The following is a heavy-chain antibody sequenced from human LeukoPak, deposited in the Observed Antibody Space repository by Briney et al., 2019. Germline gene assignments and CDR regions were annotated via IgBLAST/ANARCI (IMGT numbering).Heavy chain of an antibody. CDR2: INQGGSDK. J-gene: IGHJ4*02. V-gene: IGHV3-7*01. D-gene: IGHD1-14*01. CDR1: GFTFSGHW. Sequence: QPGGSLRLSCAASGFTFSGHWMSWVRQAPGKGLVWVANINQGGSDKYYVDSVKGRFTISRDNANNLLYLQMNSLRGEDTAVYYCTRDRSRAEDDWGQGTLVTVSS. CDR3: TRDRSRAEDD.